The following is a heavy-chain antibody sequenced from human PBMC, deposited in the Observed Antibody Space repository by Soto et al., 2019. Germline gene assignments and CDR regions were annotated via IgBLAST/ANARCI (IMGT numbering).Heavy chain of an antibody. D-gene: IGHD4-17*01. V-gene: IGHV1-24*01. CDR1: GYTLTELS. CDR2: FDPEDGET. J-gene: IGHJ5*02. Sequence: VASVKVSCKVSGYTLTELSMHWVRQAPGKGLEWMGGFDPEDGETIYAQKFQGRVTMTEDTSTDTAYMELSSLRSEDTAVYYCATVYGDYAWEWFDPWGQGTLVTVSS. CDR3: ATVYGDYAWEWFDP.